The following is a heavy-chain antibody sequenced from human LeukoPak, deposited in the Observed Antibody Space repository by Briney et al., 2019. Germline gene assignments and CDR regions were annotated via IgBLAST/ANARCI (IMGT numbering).Heavy chain of an antibody. CDR2: IYPDATT. Sequence: HPGGSLRLSCAASGFTVSSNYMSWVRQAPGKGLEWVSVIYPDATTYYADSVKGRFTISRDNSKNTLHLQMNSLRAEDTAVYYCASFWMVPPPWGQGTPVTVSS. J-gene: IGHJ5*02. CDR3: ASFWMVPPP. CDR1: GFTVSSNY. V-gene: IGHV3-53*01. D-gene: IGHD3-10*01.